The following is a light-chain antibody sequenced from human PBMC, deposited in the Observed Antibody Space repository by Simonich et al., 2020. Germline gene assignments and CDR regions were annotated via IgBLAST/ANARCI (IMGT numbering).Light chain of an antibody. CDR3: QQYYSTPFT. V-gene: IGKV4-1*01. CDR1: QSVLYSSNNKHY. Sequence: DIVMTQSPDSLAVSLGERATINCKSSQSVLYSSNNKHYLAWYQQKPGQPPKLIIYWASTRESGVPDRFSGRGSGTDFTLTISSLQAEDVAVYYCQQYYSTPFTFGPGTKVDIK. J-gene: IGKJ3*01. CDR2: WAS.